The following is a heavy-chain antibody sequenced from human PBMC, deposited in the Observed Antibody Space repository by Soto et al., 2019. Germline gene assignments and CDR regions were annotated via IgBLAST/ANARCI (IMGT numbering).Heavy chain of an antibody. CDR3: ARLVRNWFDP. CDR2: IYYSGST. D-gene: IGHD3-10*01. Sequence: PSETLSLTCTFSGGSISSYYWSLIRQPPGKGLEWIGYIYYSGSTNYNPSLKSRVTISVDTSKNQFSLKLSSVTAADTAVYYCARLVRNWFDPWGQGTLVTVSS. CDR1: GGSISSYY. V-gene: IGHV4-59*08. J-gene: IGHJ5*02.